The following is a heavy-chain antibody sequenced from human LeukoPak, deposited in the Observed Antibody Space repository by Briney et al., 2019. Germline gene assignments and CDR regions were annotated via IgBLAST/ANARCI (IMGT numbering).Heavy chain of an antibody. J-gene: IGHJ4*02. V-gene: IGHV4-59*08. CDR2: IYNSGST. D-gene: IGHD2-2*02. CDR1: GDSFSYFY. CDR3: ARRDDYTYGYFDY. Sequence: SETLSLTCTVSGDSFSYFYWSWIRPPPGKGLEWIGYIYNSGSTNYNPSLNSRVTISLDTSKNQFSLKLSSLTAADTAVYYCARRDDYTYGYFDYWGQGTLVTVSS.